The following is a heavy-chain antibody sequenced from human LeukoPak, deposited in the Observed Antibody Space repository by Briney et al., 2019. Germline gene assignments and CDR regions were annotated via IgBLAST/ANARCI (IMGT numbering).Heavy chain of an antibody. Sequence: GGSLRLSCAASGFTFSGYSMSRVRQAPGKGPEWVSTISGSGDATYYADSVKGRFTTSRDNSKNTLYVQMNSLRAEDTAVYYCAKDRQSRGSLGFDYWGQGALVIVSS. J-gene: IGHJ4*02. V-gene: IGHV3-23*01. CDR3: AKDRQSRGSLGFDY. CDR1: GFTFSGYS. CDR2: ISGSGDAT. D-gene: IGHD3-22*01.